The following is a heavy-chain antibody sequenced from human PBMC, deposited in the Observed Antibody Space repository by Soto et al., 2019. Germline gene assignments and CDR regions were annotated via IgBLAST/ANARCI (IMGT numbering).Heavy chain of an antibody. CDR1: GFTFSRHD. CDR3: AREIATDGHWYFDL. J-gene: IGHJ2*01. D-gene: IGHD2-21*01. V-gene: IGHV3-13*05. CDR2: ITPAGGP. Sequence: EVQLVESGGVLVQPGGSLRLSCAASGFTFSRHDMHWVRQATGKGLEWVSGITPAGGPNYRDSVKGRFTISRENARNSLNLQMNSLSVGDTAIYYCAREIATDGHWYFDLWGRGTLVTVS.